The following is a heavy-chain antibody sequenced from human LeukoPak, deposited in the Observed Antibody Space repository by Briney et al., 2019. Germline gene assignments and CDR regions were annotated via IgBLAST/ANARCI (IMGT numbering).Heavy chain of an antibody. CDR1: GFTFGDYA. CDR2: IRSKAYGGTT. J-gene: IGHJ4*02. CDR3: TREGWFGELLASASSL. Sequence: KPGGSLRLSGTASGFTFGDYAMSWFRQAPGKGLEWVGFIRSKAYGGTTEYAASVKGRFTISRDDSKSIAYLQMNSLKTEDTAVYYCTREGWFGELLASASSLWGQGTLVTVSS. D-gene: IGHD3-10*01. V-gene: IGHV3-49*05.